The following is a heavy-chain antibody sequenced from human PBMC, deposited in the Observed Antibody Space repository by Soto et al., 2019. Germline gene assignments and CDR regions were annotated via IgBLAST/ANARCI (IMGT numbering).Heavy chain of an antibody. CDR1: GYTFTGYF. Sequence: QVQLVQSGAEVKKPGASVKVSCKASGYTFTGYFVHWVRQAPGQGLEWMGWINPNSGGTNYAKKFQDWVTLTRDTSTTTVYMELSSLSSADTAVYYCARDGNYARLDYGLDVWGQGTTVTVSS. J-gene: IGHJ6*02. V-gene: IGHV1-2*04. CDR2: INPNSGGT. CDR3: ARDGNYARLDYGLDV. D-gene: IGHD1-7*01.